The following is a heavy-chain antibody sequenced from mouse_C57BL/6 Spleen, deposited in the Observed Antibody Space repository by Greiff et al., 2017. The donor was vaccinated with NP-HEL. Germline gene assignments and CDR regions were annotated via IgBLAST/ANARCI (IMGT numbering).Heavy chain of an antibody. CDR2: ISSGGSYT. J-gene: IGHJ3*01. D-gene: IGHD3-2*02. V-gene: IGHV5-6*01. CDR1: GFTFSSYG. Sequence: EVKLQESGGDLVKPGGSLKLSCAASGFTFSSYGMSWVRQTPDKRLEWVATISSGGSYTYYPGSVKGRSTISRDNAKNTLYLQMSSLKSEDTAMFYCAGQRGTAQATSWFAYWGQGTLVTVSA. CDR3: AGQRGTAQATSWFAY.